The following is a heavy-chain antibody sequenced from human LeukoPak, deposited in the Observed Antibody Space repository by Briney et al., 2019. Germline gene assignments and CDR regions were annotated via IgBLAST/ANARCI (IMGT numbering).Heavy chain of an antibody. CDR3: ARDSSGWDLPRKFDY. J-gene: IGHJ4*02. Sequence: GGSLRLSCAASGFTFSSYWMSWVRQAPGKGLEWVANIKQDGSEKYYVDSVKGRFTISRDNAKNSLYLQMNSLRAEDTAVYYCARDSSGWDLPRKFDYWGQGTLVTVSS. CDR1: GFTFSSYW. V-gene: IGHV3-7*01. D-gene: IGHD6-19*01. CDR2: IKQDGSEK.